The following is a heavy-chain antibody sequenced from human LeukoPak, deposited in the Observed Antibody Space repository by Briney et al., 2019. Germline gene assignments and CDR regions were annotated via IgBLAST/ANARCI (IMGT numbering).Heavy chain of an antibody. CDR1: GYTFTSYG. D-gene: IGHD5-18*01. J-gene: IGHJ4*02. V-gene: IGHV1-18*01. Sequence: GASVTVSCKASGYTFTSYGISWVRQAPGQGLEWMGWISAYNGNTNYAQNFQGRVTMTRDTSISTAYVELSRLRSDDTAVYYCARGTGEGYTYGRYYFDYWGQGTLVTVSS. CDR3: ARGTGEGYTYGRYYFDY. CDR2: ISAYNGNT.